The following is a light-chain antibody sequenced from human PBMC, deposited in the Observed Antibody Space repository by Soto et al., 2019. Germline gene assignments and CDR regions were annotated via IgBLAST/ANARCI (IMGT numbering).Light chain of an antibody. CDR2: EVS. CDR3: SSYAGNNVYYV. Sequence: QSVLTQPPSASGSPGQSVTISCTGTSNDVGGYNFVSWYQQHPGKAPKLMIFEVSKRSSGVHDRSAGYKSGSTASLTVSGLQAEDEADYYCSSYAGNNVYYVFVTGTKLTVL. CDR1: SNDVGGYNF. J-gene: IGLJ1*01. V-gene: IGLV2-8*01.